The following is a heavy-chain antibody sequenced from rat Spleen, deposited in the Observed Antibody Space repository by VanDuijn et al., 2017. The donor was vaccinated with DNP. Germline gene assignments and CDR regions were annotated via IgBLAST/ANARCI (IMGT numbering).Heavy chain of an antibody. J-gene: IGHJ2*01. V-gene: IGHV5-22*01. Sequence: EVQLVESGGGLVQPGRSLKLSCAASGFTFSDYYMAWVRQAPKKGLEWVASISYEGSSTYYGDSVKGRFTISRDNAKSTLYLQMNSLRSEDTATYYCARQTTVVTPFDYWGQGVMVTVSS. CDR1: GFTFSDYY. D-gene: IGHD1-1*01. CDR3: ARQTTVVTPFDY. CDR2: ISYEGSST.